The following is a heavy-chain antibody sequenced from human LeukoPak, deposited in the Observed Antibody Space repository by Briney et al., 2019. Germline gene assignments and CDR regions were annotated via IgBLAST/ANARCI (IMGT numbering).Heavy chain of an antibody. CDR1: GGSIRSYY. D-gene: IGHD3/OR15-3a*01. J-gene: IGHJ6*03. Sequence: SETLSLTCTVSGGSIRSYYWSWIRQPPGKGLEWIGYIYYSGSTNYNPSLKSRVTISVDTSKNQFSLKLSSVTAADTAVYYCARGRGVSDPRTEYYYYYMDVWGKGTTVTVSS. V-gene: IGHV4-59*01. CDR3: ARGRGVSDPRTEYYYYYMDV. CDR2: IYYSGST.